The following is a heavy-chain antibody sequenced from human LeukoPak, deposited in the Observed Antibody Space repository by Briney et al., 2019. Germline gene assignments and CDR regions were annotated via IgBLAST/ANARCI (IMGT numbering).Heavy chain of an antibody. J-gene: IGHJ6*03. CDR1: GGSISSYY. Sequence: SETLSLTCTVSGGSISSYYWSWIRQPAGKGLEWIGRIYTSGSTNYNPSLKSRVTMSVGTSKNQFSLKLSSVTAADTAVYYCARDAHLAYSSSWYSRDYYYYYMDVWGKGTTVTISS. D-gene: IGHD6-13*01. CDR3: ARDAHLAYSSSWYSRDYYYYYMDV. V-gene: IGHV4-4*07. CDR2: IYTSGST.